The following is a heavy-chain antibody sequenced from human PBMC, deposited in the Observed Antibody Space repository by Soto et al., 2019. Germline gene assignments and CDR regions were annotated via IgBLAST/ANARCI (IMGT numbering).Heavy chain of an antibody. D-gene: IGHD5-18*01. CDR3: ARGLNGYLHYFDY. Sequence: GGSLRLSCSASGFTFSIYAMHWVRQAPGDGLEYVSSISTNGGSTHYADSVKGRFTISRDNSKNTVYLQMSTLRAEDTAVYYCARGLNGYLHYFDYWGQGTLVTVSS. V-gene: IGHV3-64D*06. CDR1: GFTFSIYA. J-gene: IGHJ4*02. CDR2: ISTNGGST.